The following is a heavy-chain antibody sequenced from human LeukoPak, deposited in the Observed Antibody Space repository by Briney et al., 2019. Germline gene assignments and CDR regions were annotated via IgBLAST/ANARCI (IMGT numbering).Heavy chain of an antibody. CDR2: IYPGDSDS. CDR3: ARCYDSSGYYSPFDS. D-gene: IGHD3-22*01. V-gene: IGHV5-51*01. Sequence: GESLKISCKGFGYSFPTYWIGWVRQMPGKGLEWMGIIYPGDSDSRYSPSFQGQVTISADKSISTAYLQWSSLKASDTAMYYCARCYDSSGYYSPFDSWGQGTLVTVSS. CDR1: GYSFPTYW. J-gene: IGHJ4*02.